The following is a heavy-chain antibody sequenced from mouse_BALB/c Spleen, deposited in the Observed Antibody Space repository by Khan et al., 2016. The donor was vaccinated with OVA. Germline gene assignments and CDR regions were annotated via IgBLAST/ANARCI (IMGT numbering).Heavy chain of an antibody. D-gene: IGHD2-14*01. CDR2: INPSNGYT. CDR3: VRDGAYHRNDGWFAY. V-gene: IGHV1-4*01. CDR1: GYTFTSYT. J-gene: IGHJ3*01. Sequence: QVQLKQSGAELARPGASVKMSCKASGYTFTSYTIHWIKERPGQGLEWIGYINPSNGYTNYNQKFKDKATLTTDKSSTTAYLQLSNLTSDDSAVYNCVRDGAYHRNDGWFAYWGQGTLVTVSA.